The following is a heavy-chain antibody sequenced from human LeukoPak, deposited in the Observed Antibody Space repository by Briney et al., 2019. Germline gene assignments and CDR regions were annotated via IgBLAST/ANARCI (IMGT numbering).Heavy chain of an antibody. V-gene: IGHV3-30*02. CDR3: AKENCSSTSCSSGSAFDI. D-gene: IGHD2-2*01. CDR2: IRNDGSNK. J-gene: IGHJ3*02. Sequence: GGSLRLSCAASGFTFSSYGMHWVRQAPGKGLEWVAFIRNDGSNKYYADSVKGRFTISRDNSKNTLYLQMNSLRAEDTAVYYCAKENCSSTSCSSGSAFDIWGQGTMVTVSS. CDR1: GFTFSSYG.